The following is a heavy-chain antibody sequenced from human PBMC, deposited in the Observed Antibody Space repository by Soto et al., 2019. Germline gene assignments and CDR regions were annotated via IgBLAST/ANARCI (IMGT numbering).Heavy chain of an antibody. Sequence: SQTLSLTFAISGDSVSSNSSAWNCISQSPSRGLEWLGRTYYRSKWYNDYAVSVKSRITINPDTSKNQFSLQLNSVTPEDTAVYYCAREYDFWSGYSYYYYGMDVWGQGTTVTVSS. J-gene: IGHJ6*02. CDR1: GDSVSSNSSA. V-gene: IGHV6-1*01. CDR3: AREYDFWSGYSYYYYGMDV. D-gene: IGHD3-3*01. CDR2: TYYRSKWYN.